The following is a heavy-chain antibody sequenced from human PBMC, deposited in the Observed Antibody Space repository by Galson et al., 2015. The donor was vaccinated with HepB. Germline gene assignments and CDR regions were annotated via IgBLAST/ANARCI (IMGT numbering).Heavy chain of an antibody. V-gene: IGHV3-23*01. CDR2: ISGSGGSA. D-gene: IGHD3-22*01. CDR1: GFTFRSYW. CDR3: ARYYYDSSGYYPTFDY. J-gene: IGHJ4*02. Sequence: SLRLSCAASGFTFRSYWMSWVRQAPGKGLEWVSAISGSGGSAYYADSVKGRFTISRDNSKNTLYLQMNSLRAEDTAVYYCARYYYDSSGYYPTFDYWGQGTLVTVSS.